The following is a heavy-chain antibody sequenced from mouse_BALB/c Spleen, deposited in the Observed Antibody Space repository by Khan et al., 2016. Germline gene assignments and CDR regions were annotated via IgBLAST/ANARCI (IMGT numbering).Heavy chain of an antibody. Sequence: LVKTGASVKISCKASGYPFTGYYMHWVRQSHGKSLEWIGYISCYNGATRYNQKFKDKATLTVDTSSSTAYMQFNSLTSEDSAVYYCARPHFGFDEGYYFDYWGQGTTFTVSS. CDR1: GYPFTGYY. J-gene: IGHJ2*01. CDR3: ARPHFGFDEGYYFDY. V-gene: IGHV1S34*01. CDR2: ISCYNGAT. D-gene: IGHD2-2*01.